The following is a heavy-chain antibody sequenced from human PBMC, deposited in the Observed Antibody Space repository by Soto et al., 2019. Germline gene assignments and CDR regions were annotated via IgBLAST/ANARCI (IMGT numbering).Heavy chain of an antibody. CDR3: AKALRYSSSTSCYSLSYYYYGMDV. V-gene: IGHV3-23*01. Sequence: GGSLRLSCAASGFTFSSYAMSWVRQAPGKGLEWVSAISGSGGSTYYADSVKGRFTISRDNSKNTLYLQMNSLRAEDTDVYYCAKALRYSSSTSCYSLSYYYYGMDVWGEGTTGTGAS. J-gene: IGHJ6*04. CDR1: GFTFSSYA. CDR2: ISGSGGST. D-gene: IGHD2-2*02.